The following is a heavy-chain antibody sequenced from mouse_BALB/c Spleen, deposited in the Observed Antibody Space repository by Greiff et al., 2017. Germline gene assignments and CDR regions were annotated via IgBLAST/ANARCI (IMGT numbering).Heavy chain of an antibody. CDR1: GFNIKDTY. Sequence: VQLQQSGAELVKPGVSVKLSCTASGFNIKDTYMHWVKQRPEQGLEWIGRIDPANGNTKYDPKFQGKATITADTSSNTAYLQLSSLTSEDTAVYYCAFYYYGREGFAYWGQGTLVTVSA. CDR2: IDPANGNT. CDR3: AFYYYGREGFAY. J-gene: IGHJ3*01. V-gene: IGHV14-3*02. D-gene: IGHD1-1*01.